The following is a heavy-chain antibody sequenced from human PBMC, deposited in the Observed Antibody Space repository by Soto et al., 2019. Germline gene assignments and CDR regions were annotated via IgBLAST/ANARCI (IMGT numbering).Heavy chain of an antibody. CDR2: ISSNGGST. CDR1: GFTFSSYA. J-gene: IGHJ4*02. Sequence: GGSLRLSCSASGFTFSSYAIHWVRQAPGKGLEYVSAISSNGGSTYYADSVKGRFTISRDNSKNTLYLQMSSLRAEDTAVYYCVKDRVGATRTLDYWGQGTLVTVSS. V-gene: IGHV3-64D*06. D-gene: IGHD1-26*01. CDR3: VKDRVGATRTLDY.